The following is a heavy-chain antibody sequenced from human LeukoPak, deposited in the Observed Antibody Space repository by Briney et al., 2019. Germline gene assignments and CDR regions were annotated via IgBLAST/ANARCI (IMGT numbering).Heavy chain of an antibody. CDR3: ARFSPNCCGGSCARFDP. CDR1: GGTFSSYA. Sequence: SVKVSCKASGGTFSSYAISWVRQAPGQGLEWMERIIPILGIANYAQKFQGRVTITADKSTSTAYMELSSLRSEDTAVYYCARFSPNCCGGSCARFDPWGQGTLVTVSS. CDR2: IIPILGIA. V-gene: IGHV1-69*04. D-gene: IGHD2-15*01. J-gene: IGHJ5*02.